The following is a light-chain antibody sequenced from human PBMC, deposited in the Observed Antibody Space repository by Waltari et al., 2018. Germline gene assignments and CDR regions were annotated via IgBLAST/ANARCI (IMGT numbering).Light chain of an antibody. V-gene: IGLV3-10*01. CDR3: HSTDSSGNHRV. J-gene: IGLJ2*01. CDR1: ALPKTY. Sequence: SYELTQPPSVSVSPGQTARITCSGAALPKTYVYWYQQKSGQAPVLVIYEDKKRPSGIPERFSASTSGTMTTLTISGAQVEDEGDYYCHSTDSSGNHRVFGGGTKLTVL. CDR2: EDK.